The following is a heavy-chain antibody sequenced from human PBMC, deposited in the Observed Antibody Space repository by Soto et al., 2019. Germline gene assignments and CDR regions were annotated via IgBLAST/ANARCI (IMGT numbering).Heavy chain of an antibody. V-gene: IGHV3-33*01. D-gene: IGHD3-10*01. J-gene: IGHJ4*02. CDR3: ARDPSHGSGSYLDS. CDR1: GFIFRDYG. CDR2: IWYDGSNK. Sequence: GGSLRLSCAAAGFIFRDYGMHWVRQAPGKGLEWVAVIWYDGSNKYYEDSVKRRFTVSRDKFKNTLDWQMNGRRAEDTAVFYCARDPSHGSGSYLDSWGQGTLVTVSS.